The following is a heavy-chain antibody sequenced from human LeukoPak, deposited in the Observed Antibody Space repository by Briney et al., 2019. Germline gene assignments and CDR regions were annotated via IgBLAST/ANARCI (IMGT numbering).Heavy chain of an antibody. J-gene: IGHJ4*02. CDR2: ISAYNGNT. D-gene: IGHD6-6*01. Sequence: ASVKVSCKASGYTFTSYGISWVRQAPGQGLEWMGWISAYNGNTNYAQKLQGRVTMTTDTSTSTAYMELRSLRSEDTAVYYCASLEYSSSSVNYWGQGTLVTVSS. V-gene: IGHV1-18*01. CDR3: ASLEYSSSSVNY. CDR1: GYTFTSYG.